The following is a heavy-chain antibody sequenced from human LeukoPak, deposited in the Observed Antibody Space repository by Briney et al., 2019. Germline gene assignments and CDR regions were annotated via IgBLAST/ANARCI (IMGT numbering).Heavy chain of an antibody. Sequence: SETLSLTCTVSGGSISSYYWSWIRQPPGKGLEWIGYIYYSGSTNYNPSLKSRVTISVDTSKNQFSLKLSSVTAADTAVYYCARDGWYYYGMDVWGQGTTVTVSS. CDR2: IYYSGST. CDR3: ARDGWYYYGMDV. J-gene: IGHJ6*02. CDR1: GGSISSYY. V-gene: IGHV4-59*01. D-gene: IGHD2-15*01.